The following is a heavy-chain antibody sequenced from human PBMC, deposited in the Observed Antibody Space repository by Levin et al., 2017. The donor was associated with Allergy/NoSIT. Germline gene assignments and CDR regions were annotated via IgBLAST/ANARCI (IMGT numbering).Heavy chain of an antibody. V-gene: IGHV4-34*01. CDR2: INHSGST. CDR1: GGSFSGYY. Sequence: SETLSLTCAVYGGSFSGYYWSWIRQPPGKGLEWIGEINHSGSTNYNPSLKSRVTISVDTSKNQFSLKLSSVTAADTAVYYCARDSVYYYDSSGYYYDDYWGQGTLVTVSS. CDR3: ARDSVYYYDSSGYYYDDY. J-gene: IGHJ4*02. D-gene: IGHD3-22*01.